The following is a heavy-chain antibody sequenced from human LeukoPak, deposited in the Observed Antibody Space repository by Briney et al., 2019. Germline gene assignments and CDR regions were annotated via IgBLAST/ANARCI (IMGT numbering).Heavy chain of an antibody. CDR2: FYYTGTT. V-gene: IGHV4-39*01. J-gene: IGHJ5*02. Sequence: SETLSLTCTVSGGSIRSSSYYWDWIRQPPGKGLEWIGSFYYTGTTFYNPSLKSRVSISVDTSKNQFPLKLTSVTATDTAVYYCARLREDTSMFNWFDPWGQGTLVTVSS. CDR3: ARLREDTSMFNWFDP. D-gene: IGHD5-18*01. CDR1: GGSIRSSSYY.